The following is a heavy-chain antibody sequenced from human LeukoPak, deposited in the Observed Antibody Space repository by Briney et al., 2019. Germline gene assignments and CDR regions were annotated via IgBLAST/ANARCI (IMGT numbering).Heavy chain of an antibody. V-gene: IGHV4-61*01. Sequence: SETLSLTCTVSGGSVSGGSYYWSWIRQPPGKGLEWIGYIYYSGSTNYNPSLKSRVTISVDTSKNQFSLKLSSVTAADTAVYYCARAPYCGGDCYLFDYWGQGTLVTVSS. J-gene: IGHJ4*02. CDR2: IYYSGST. CDR1: GGSVSGGSYY. D-gene: IGHD2-21*02. CDR3: ARAPYCGGDCYLFDY.